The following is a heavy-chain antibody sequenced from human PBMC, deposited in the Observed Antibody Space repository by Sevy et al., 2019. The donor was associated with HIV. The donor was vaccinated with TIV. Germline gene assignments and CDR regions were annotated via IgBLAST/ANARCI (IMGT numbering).Heavy chain of an antibody. V-gene: IGHV3-15*01. CDR3: TTGFYCSGGSCYSSLGMDV. D-gene: IGHD2-15*01. CDR2: IKSKTDGGTT. J-gene: IGHJ6*02. Sequence: GGSLRLSCAASGFTFSNAWMSWVRQAPGKGLEWVGRIKSKTDGGTTDYAAPVKGRFTISRDDSKNRLYLQMNCLKTEDTAVYYCTTGFYCSGGSCYSSLGMDVWGQGTTVTVSS. CDR1: GFTFSNAW.